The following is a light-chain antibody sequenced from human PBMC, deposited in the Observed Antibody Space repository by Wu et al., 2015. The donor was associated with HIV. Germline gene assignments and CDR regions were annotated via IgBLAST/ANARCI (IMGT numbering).Light chain of an antibody. CDR2: DAS. CDR1: QSVSSY. CDR3: QQYNNWPRT. V-gene: IGKV3-11*01. Sequence: EIVLTQSPATLSLSPGERATLSCRASQSVSSYLAWYQQKPGQAPRLLIYDASNRATGIPGRFSGSGSGTDFTLTISSLEPEDFAIYYCQQYNNWPRTFGQGTKVEIK. J-gene: IGKJ1*01.